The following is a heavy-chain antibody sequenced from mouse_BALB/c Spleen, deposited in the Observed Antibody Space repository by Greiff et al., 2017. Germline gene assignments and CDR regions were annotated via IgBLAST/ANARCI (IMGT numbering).Heavy chain of an antibody. V-gene: IGHV2-6-6*01. CDR3: AKWENGYDEGFAY. J-gene: IGHJ3*01. D-gene: IGHD2-2*01. Sequence: QVQLQQSGPGLVAPSQSLSITCTVSGFSLTNSGVHWVRQSPGKGLEWLGVIWGDGSTNYNSAFKSRLSISKDNSKSQVFLKMNSLQTDDTARYYCAKWENGYDEGFAYWGQGTLVTVSA. CDR1: GFSLTNSG. CDR2: IWGDGST.